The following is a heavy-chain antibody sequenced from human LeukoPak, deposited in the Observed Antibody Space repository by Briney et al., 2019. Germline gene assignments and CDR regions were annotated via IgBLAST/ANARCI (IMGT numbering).Heavy chain of an antibody. CDR1: GFTFNRYS. CDR3: AREDGSSYYFDY. D-gene: IGHD1-26*01. J-gene: IGHJ4*02. V-gene: IGHV3-48*04. CDR2: ISSSSSTI. Sequence: GGSLRLSCAASGFTFNRYSMNWVRQAPGKGLEWVSYISSSSSTIYYADSVKGRLTISRDNAKNSLWLQMNSLRAEDTALYYCAREDGSSYYFDYWGQGALVTVSS.